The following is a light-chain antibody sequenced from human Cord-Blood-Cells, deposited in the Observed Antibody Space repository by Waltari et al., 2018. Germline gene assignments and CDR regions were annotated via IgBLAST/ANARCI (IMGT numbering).Light chain of an antibody. CDR1: QGISSW. Sequence: DIEMTQSPSSVSAPVGGGVTITCRARQGISSWLAWYQQKPGKAPQRLIYAVSSLQSGVPARFSGSGSGTDFTLTIRSLQPEEFATYYCQQANSFPFAFGPGTKVDIK. V-gene: IGKV1-12*01. CDR3: QQANSFPFA. J-gene: IGKJ3*01. CDR2: AVS.